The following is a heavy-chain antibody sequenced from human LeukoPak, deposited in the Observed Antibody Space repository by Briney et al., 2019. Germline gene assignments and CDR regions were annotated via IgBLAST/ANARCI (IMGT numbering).Heavy chain of an antibody. CDR1: GYTFTSYD. CDR3: ARVRLWFGESWFDP. V-gene: IGHV1-8*01. J-gene: IGHJ5*02. D-gene: IGHD3-10*01. CDR2: MNPNSGNT. Sequence: GASVKVSCKASGYTFTSYDINWVRQATGPGLEWMGWMNPNSGNTGYAQKFQGRVTMTRNTSISTAYMELSSLRSEDTAVYYCARVRLWFGESWFDPWGQGTLVTVSS.